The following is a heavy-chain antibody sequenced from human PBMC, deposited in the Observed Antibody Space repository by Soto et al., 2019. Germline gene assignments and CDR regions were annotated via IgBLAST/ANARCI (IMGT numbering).Heavy chain of an antibody. Sequence: EVQLLESGGGLVQPGGSLRLSCAASGFTFSTYAMIWVRQAPGKGLEWVSVITGSGGSTYYADSVKGRFTISKDTSKNTLFLQMISLRAEDTAVYYCAQHRYRDYGWIDYWCQGTMVTVSS. J-gene: IGHJ4*02. V-gene: IGHV3-23*01. CDR2: ITGSGGST. D-gene: IGHD4-17*01. CDR3: AQHRYRDYGWIDY. CDR1: GFTFSTYA.